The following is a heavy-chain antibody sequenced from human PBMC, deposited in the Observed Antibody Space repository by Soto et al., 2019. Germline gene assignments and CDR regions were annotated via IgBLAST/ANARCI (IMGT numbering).Heavy chain of an antibody. CDR1: GGSLSPYY. V-gene: IGHV4-59*01. D-gene: IGHD1-1*01. J-gene: IGHJ6*02. CDR2: IYHSGTT. CDR3: ARGGRYRYAMDV. Sequence: QAQLQESGPGLVKPSETLSLTCTVSGGSLSPYYWSWIRQPPGKGLEWIGYIYHSGTTNYNPSLESRVSISVDTSKNHFSLKLSSVTAAATAVYYCARGGRYRYAMDVWGQGTTVSVSS.